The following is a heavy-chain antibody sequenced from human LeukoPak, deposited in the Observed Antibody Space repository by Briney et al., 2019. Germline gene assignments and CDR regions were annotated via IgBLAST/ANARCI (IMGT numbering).Heavy chain of an antibody. V-gene: IGHV4-39*01. J-gene: IGHJ4*02. CDR3: ARRSGSYYEVFDY. CDR2: IYYSGST. D-gene: IGHD1-26*01. CDR1: GGSISSSSYY. Sequence: SETLSLTCTVSGGSISSSSYYWGWIRQPPGKGLEWIGSIYYSGSTYYNPSLKSQVTISVDTSKNQFSLKLSSVTAADTAVYYCARRSGSYYEVFDYWGQGTLVTASS.